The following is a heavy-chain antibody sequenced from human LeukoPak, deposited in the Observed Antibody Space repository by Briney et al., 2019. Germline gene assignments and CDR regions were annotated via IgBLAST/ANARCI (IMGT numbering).Heavy chain of an antibody. D-gene: IGHD6-13*01. Sequence: SETLSLTCAVYGGSFSGYYWSWIRQPPGKGLEWIGEINHSGSTNYNPSLKSRVTISVDTSKNQFSLKLSSVTAADTAVYYCAGGGHSSSWYLVYWGQGTLVTVSS. CDR2: INHSGST. J-gene: IGHJ4*02. CDR1: GGSFSGYY. CDR3: AGGGHSSSWYLVY. V-gene: IGHV4-34*01.